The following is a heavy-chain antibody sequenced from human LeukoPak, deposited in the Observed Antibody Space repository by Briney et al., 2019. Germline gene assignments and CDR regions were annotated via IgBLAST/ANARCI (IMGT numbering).Heavy chain of an antibody. Sequence: SETLSLTCTVSGGSISSYYWSWIRQPPGKGLEWIGYIYYSGSTNYNPSLKSRVTISVDTSKNQFSLKLSSVTAADTAVYYCARGGYSGYDSKNPIDYWGQGTLVTVSS. CDR1: GGSISSYY. V-gene: IGHV4-59*01. CDR2: IYYSGST. CDR3: ARGGYSGYDSKNPIDY. J-gene: IGHJ4*02. D-gene: IGHD5-12*01.